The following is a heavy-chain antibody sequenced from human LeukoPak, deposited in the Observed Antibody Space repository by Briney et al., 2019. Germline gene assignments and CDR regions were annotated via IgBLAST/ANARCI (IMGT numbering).Heavy chain of an antibody. Sequence: GGSLRLSCAASGFTFNDYDMHWVRQAAGKGLEWASHIGTGTDTHYSGSVKGRFTISRENAKNSLFLQMNSLRVGDTAVYYCARDRRADYGRNDDAFDIWGQGTMVTVSS. D-gene: IGHD4-23*01. CDR1: GFTFNDYD. V-gene: IGHV3-13*01. J-gene: IGHJ3*02. CDR2: IGTGTDT. CDR3: ARDRRADYGRNDDAFDI.